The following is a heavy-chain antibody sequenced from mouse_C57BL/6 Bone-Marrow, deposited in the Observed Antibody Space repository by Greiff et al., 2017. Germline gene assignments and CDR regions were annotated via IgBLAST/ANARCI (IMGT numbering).Heavy chain of an antibody. V-gene: IGHV1-55*01. CDR3: ARGWDDGYYGGGYYAMDY. D-gene: IGHD2-3*01. Sequence: QVQLKQPGAELVKPGASVKMSCKASGYTFTSYWITWVKQRPGQGLEWIGDIYPGSGSTNYNEKFKSKATLTVDTSSSTAYMQLSSLTSEDAAVYYCARGWDDGYYGGGYYAMDYWGQGTSVTVSS. J-gene: IGHJ4*01. CDR1: GYTFTSYW. CDR2: IYPGSGST.